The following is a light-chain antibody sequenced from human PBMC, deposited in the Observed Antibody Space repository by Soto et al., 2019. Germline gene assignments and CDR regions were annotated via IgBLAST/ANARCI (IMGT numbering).Light chain of an antibody. CDR1: SRDVGGYNY. CDR3: CSYAGSYTWV. CDR2: DVN. V-gene: IGLV2-11*01. J-gene: IGLJ3*02. Sequence: QSALTQPRSVSGSPGQSVTLSCTGTSRDVGGYNYVSWYQQHPGKAPKLMIDDVNKRPSGVPDRFSGSRSGNTASLTISGLQAEYEADYYFCSYAGSYTWVFGGGTKLTVL.